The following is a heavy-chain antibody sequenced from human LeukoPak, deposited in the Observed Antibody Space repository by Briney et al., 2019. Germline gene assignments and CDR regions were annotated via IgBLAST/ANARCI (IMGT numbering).Heavy chain of an antibody. J-gene: IGHJ4*02. D-gene: IGHD2-2*01. CDR3: ARALNEFAPIVVVPAALDY. Sequence: GGSLRLSCAASGFTFSSYGMHWVRQAPGKGLEWVAVISYDGSNKYYADSVKGRFTISRDNSKNTLYLQMNSLRAEDTAVYYCARALNEFAPIVVVPAALDYWGQGTLVTVSS. V-gene: IGHV3-30*19. CDR1: GFTFSSYG. CDR2: ISYDGSNK.